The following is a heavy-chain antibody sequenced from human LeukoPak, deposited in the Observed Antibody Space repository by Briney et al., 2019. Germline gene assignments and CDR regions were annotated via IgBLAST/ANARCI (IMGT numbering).Heavy chain of an antibody. V-gene: IGHV3-23*01. CDR1: GFTFSNYA. D-gene: IGHD1-26*01. CDR2: LSGSGDST. Sequence: GGSLRLSCAVSGFTFSNYAMRWVRQAPGKGLEWVSSLSGSGDSTYYAESVKGRFSISRDNSKNTLYLQMDSLRVEDTAVYYCAKPIVGNSLGFDCWGQGTLVTVSP. J-gene: IGHJ4*02. CDR3: AKPIVGNSLGFDC.